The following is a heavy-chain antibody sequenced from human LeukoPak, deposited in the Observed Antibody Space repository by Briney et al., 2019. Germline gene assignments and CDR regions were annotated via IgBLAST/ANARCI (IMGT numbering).Heavy chain of an antibody. CDR3: AKGTYYYDSSGYWRFDY. CDR1: GFTFSDYY. Sequence: GGSLRPPCAASGFTFSDYYMSWIRQAPGKGLEWVSYVSSSGSTIYYADSVKGRFTISRDNAKNSLYLQMNSLRAEDMALYYCAKGTYYYDSSGYWRFDYWGQGTLVTVSS. CDR2: VSSSGSTI. D-gene: IGHD3-22*01. V-gene: IGHV3-11*01. J-gene: IGHJ4*02.